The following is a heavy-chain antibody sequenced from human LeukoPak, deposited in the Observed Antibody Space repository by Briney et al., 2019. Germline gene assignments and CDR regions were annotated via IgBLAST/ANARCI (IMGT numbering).Heavy chain of an antibody. J-gene: IGHJ4*02. CDR1: GFIVSSNY. CDR2: IYSGGST. Sequence: PGGSLRLSCAASGFIVSSNYMSWVRQAPGKGLEWVSVIYSGGSTYYADSVKGRFTISRDNSKNTLYLQMNSLRAEDTAVYYCARTMSGPFDYWGQGTLVTVSS. V-gene: IGHV3-53*01. D-gene: IGHD3-10*02. CDR3: ARTMSGPFDY.